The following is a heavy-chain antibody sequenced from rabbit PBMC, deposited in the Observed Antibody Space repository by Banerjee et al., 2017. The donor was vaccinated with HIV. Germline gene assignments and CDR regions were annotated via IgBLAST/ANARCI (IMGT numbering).Heavy chain of an antibody. D-gene: IGHD2-1*01. Sequence: QLKESGGGLVQPGGSLKLSCKASGFDFSSYYMSWVRQAPGKGLEWIGYIDPVFGSTYYASWVNGRFTISSHNAQNTLYLQLNSLTAADTATYFCARGYDDYGDSLDLWGQGTLVTVS. V-gene: IGHV1S7*01. CDR2: IDPVFGST. CDR3: ARGYDDYGDSLDL. CDR1: GFDFSSYY. J-gene: IGHJ3*01.